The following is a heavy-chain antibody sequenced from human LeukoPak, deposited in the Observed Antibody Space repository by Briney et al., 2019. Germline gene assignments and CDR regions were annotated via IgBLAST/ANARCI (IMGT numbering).Heavy chain of an antibody. D-gene: IGHD2-15*01. CDR3: ARDTPLGCFDY. J-gene: IGHJ4*02. CDR2: IKQDGSVK. Sequence: AGGSLRLSCAASGFTLSSTWMSWVRQAPGKGLEWVANIKQDGSVKFYMDSVKGRFTISRDNAKNSLYLQMNSLRTEDTAVYYCARDTPLGCFDYWGQGTLATVSS. CDR1: GFTLSSTW. V-gene: IGHV3-7*01.